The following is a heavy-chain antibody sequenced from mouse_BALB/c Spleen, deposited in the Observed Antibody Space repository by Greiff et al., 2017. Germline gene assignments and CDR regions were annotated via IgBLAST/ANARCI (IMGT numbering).Heavy chain of an antibody. CDR1: GYSFTSYW. Sequence: QVQLQQSGPELVRPGASVKISCKASGYSFTSYWIHWVKQRPGQGLEWIGMIDPSDSETRLNQKFKDKATLTVDKSSSTAYMQLSSPTSEDSAVYYCAREGYGNYRGAMDYWGQGTSVTVSS. V-gene: IGHV1S127*01. J-gene: IGHJ4*01. CDR3: AREGYGNYRGAMDY. D-gene: IGHD2-10*02. CDR2: IDPSDSET.